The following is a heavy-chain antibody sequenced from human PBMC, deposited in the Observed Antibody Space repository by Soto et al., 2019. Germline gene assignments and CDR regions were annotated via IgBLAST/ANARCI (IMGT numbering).Heavy chain of an antibody. V-gene: IGHV3-72*01. J-gene: IGHJ4*02. Sequence: EVQLVESGGGLVQPGGSLRLSYAASGFTFSDHYMDWVRQAPGKGLEWVGRTRNKANSYTTEYAASVKGRFTISRDDSKNSLYLQMNSLKTEDTAVYYCARGTSGSYSAWDYWGQGTLVTVSS. D-gene: IGHD1-26*01. CDR2: TRNKANSYTT. CDR3: ARGTSGSYSAWDY. CDR1: GFTFSDHY.